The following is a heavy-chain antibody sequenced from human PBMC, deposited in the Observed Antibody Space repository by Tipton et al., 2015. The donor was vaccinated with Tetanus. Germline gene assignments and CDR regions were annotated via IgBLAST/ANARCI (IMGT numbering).Heavy chain of an antibody. Sequence: QLVQSGAEVKKPGSSVKVSCKASGGTFDNYNINWVRQAPGQGLEWMGGILPVFDTTSYARKFQGRVTLTADKFTSTAYMELRSLREEDTAVYFCARADGEYYTWNWLRRGQGTLVTVS. CDR2: ILPVFDTT. V-gene: IGHV1-69*06. CDR3: ARADGEYYTWNWLR. D-gene: IGHD1-1*01. CDR1: GGTFDNYN. J-gene: IGHJ4*02.